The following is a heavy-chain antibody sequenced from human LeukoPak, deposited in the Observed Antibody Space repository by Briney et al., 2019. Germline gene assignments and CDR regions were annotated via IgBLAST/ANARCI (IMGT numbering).Heavy chain of an antibody. CDR3: ATSESQTKFDY. V-gene: IGHV5-51*01. J-gene: IGHJ4*02. Sequence: RGESLKISCKGSGYSFTSYWIGWVRQMPGKGLEWMGIFYPGDSDTRYSPSFQGQGTISADKSISTAYLQWSSLKASDTAMYYCATSESQTKFDYWGQGTLVTASS. CDR1: GYSFTSYW. CDR2: FYPGDSDT. D-gene: IGHD3-10*01.